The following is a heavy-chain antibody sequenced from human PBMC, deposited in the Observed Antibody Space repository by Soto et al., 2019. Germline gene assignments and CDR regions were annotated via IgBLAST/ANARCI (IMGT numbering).Heavy chain of an antibody. D-gene: IGHD3-10*01. CDR2: INPNSGGT. J-gene: IGHJ3*02. Sequence: QVQLVQSGAEVKKPGASVKVSCKASGYTFTGYYMHWVRQAPGQGLEWMGWINPNSGGTNYAQKFQGWATMTRDTSISTAYMELSRLRSDDTAVYSCARDQGSSGAFDIWGQGTMVTVSS. CDR3: ARDQGSSGAFDI. CDR1: GYTFTGYY. V-gene: IGHV1-2*04.